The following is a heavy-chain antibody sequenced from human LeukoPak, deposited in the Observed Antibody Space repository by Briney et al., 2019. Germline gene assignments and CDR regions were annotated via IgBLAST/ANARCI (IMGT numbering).Heavy chain of an antibody. CDR2: INQDGSEK. J-gene: IGHJ4*02. Sequence: GGSLRLSSAVSGFTFSSYWMSWARQAPGKGLEWVANINQDGSEKYYVDSMKGRFTISRDNAKNSLYLQMNSLRGDDTAVYYCARDSSPLDYWGQGTLVTVSS. V-gene: IGHV3-7*01. CDR1: GFTFSSYW. CDR3: ARDSSPLDY.